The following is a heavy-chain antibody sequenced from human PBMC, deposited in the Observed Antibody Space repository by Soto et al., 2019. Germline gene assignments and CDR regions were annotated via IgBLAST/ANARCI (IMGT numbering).Heavy chain of an antibody. Sequence: QITLKESGPALVKPTQTLTLTCTLSGFSLSTSEMGVGWIRQPPGKALEWLGIIYGDDDTRNRPSLKSRLTITRDTSKTQVVLTLTDMDPADTATYYCAQRRGRGRVIPAPYFDFWGQGVPVTVSS. CDR1: GFSLSTSEMG. D-gene: IGHD2-15*01. CDR2: IYGDDDT. J-gene: IGHJ4*02. CDR3: AQRRGRGRVIPAPYFDF. V-gene: IGHV2-5*02.